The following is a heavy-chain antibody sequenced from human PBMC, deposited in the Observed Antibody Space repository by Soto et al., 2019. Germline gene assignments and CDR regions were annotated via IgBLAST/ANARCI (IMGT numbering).Heavy chain of an antibody. J-gene: IGHJ5*02. CDR2: IIPIFGTA. D-gene: IGHD5-12*01. V-gene: IGHV1-69*06. CDR1: GGTFSSYA. Sequence: QVQLVQSGAEVKKPGSSVKVSCKASGGTFSSYAISWVRQAPGQGLEWMGGIIPIFGTANYAQKFQGRVTITADKSTSTAYMELSSLRSEDPAVYYCARVGARWLQLLGWFDPWGQGTLVTVSS. CDR3: ARVGARWLQLLGWFDP.